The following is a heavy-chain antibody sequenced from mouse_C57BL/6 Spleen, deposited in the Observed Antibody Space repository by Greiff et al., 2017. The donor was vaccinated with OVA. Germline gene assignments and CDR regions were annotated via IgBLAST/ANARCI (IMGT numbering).Heavy chain of an antibody. CDR1: GYSITSGYY. V-gene: IGHV3-6*01. D-gene: IGHD4-1*01. Sequence: VQLKESGPGLVKPSQSLSLTCSVTGYSITSGYYWNWIRQFPGNKLEWMGYISYDGSNNYNPSLKNRISITRDTSKNQFFLKLNSVTTEDTATYYCAREGITGTFDYWGQGTTLTVSS. CDR3: AREGITGTFDY. J-gene: IGHJ2*01. CDR2: ISYDGSN.